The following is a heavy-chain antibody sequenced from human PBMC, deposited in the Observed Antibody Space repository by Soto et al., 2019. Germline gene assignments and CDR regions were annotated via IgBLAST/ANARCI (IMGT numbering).Heavy chain of an antibody. CDR2: MNPNSGNT. V-gene: IGHV1-8*01. CDR1: GYTFTSYD. Sequence: ASVKVSCKASGYTFTSYDINWVRQATGQGLEWMGWMNPNSGNTGYAQKFQGRVTMTRNTSISTAYMELSSLRSEDTAVYYCARGSGRTDTAMVRVYYYYYGMDVWGQGTTVTVSS. J-gene: IGHJ6*02. CDR3: ARGSGRTDTAMVRVYYYYYGMDV. D-gene: IGHD5-18*01.